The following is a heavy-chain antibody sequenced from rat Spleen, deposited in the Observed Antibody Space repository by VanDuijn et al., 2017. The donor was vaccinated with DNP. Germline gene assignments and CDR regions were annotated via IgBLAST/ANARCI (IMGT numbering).Heavy chain of an antibody. CDR3: TREGYYSSYRVLDA. CDR1: GFNFNGYW. CDR2: INKDSSTI. Sequence: EVKFVESGGGLVQPGRSLKLSCAASGFNFNGYWMGWVRQAPGKGLEWIGQINKDSSTINYIPSLKEKITISRDNVQNTLYLQMSKLGSEDTAIYYCTREGYYSSYRVLDAWGQGASVTVSS. D-gene: IGHD1-2*01. V-gene: IGHV4-2*01. J-gene: IGHJ4*01.